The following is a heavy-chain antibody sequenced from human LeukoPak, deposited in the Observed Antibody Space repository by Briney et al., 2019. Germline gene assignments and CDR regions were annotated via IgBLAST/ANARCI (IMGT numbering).Heavy chain of an antibody. J-gene: IGHJ4*02. CDR3: AKAPVTSCRGAFCYPFDY. V-gene: IGHV3-23*01. Sequence: GGSLRLSCAASGVSFSSYAMSWVRQAPGKGLEWVSAMSSSDDGRYYAASVRGRFTISRDTYKRTLYLQMNSLRDEEAAVYYCAKAPVTSCRGAFCYPFDYRGQGTLGPLS. D-gene: IGHD2-15*01. CDR2: MSSSDDGR. CDR1: GVSFSSYA.